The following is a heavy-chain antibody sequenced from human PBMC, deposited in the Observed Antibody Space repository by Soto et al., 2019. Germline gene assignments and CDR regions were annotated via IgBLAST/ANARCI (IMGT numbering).Heavy chain of an antibody. D-gene: IGHD3-22*01. CDR3: AAEDYYDSSGSTHYYYYYGMDV. Sequence: SVKVSCKASGCTFSSYAISWVRQAPGQGLEWMGGIIPIFGTANYAQKFQGRVTITADESTSTAYMELSSLRSEDTAVYYCAAEDYYDSSGSTHYYYYYGMDVWGQGTTVTVYS. CDR2: IIPIFGTA. J-gene: IGHJ6*02. V-gene: IGHV1-69*13. CDR1: GCTFSSYA.